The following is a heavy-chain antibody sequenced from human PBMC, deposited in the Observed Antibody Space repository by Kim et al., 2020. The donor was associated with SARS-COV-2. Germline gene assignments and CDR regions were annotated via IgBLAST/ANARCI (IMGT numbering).Heavy chain of an antibody. V-gene: IGHV1-3*01. Sequence: ASVKVSCKASGFTFTNYVIHWVRQAPGQRLEWMGWINSGNGNTKYSQKFQGRVTITRDSSASAAYMELSSLRSEDTAIYYCGRGEIGYCSSTTCHDAFDIWGQGTMVTVSS. D-gene: IGHD2-2*01. CDR3: GRGEIGYCSSTTCHDAFDI. CDR1: GFTFTNYV. J-gene: IGHJ3*02. CDR2: INSGNGNT.